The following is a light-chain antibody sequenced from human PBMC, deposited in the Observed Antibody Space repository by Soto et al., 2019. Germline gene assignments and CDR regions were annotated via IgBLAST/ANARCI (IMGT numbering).Light chain of an antibody. J-gene: IGKJ1*01. Sequence: ELVLTQSPGTLSLSPGERDTLSCRASQSVRSNFLAWYQQKPGQAPRLLIYGASNRATGIPDRFSGSGSGTDFTLTITRLEPEDFAMYYCQRYDSLRTFGQGTKVDIK. CDR2: GAS. CDR1: QSVRSNF. CDR3: QRYDSLRT. V-gene: IGKV3-20*01.